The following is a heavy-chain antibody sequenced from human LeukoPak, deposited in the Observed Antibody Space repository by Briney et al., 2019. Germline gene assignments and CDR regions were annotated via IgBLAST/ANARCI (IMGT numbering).Heavy chain of an antibody. CDR2: ISYSGST. Sequence: KPSETLSLTCTVSGSSINSYYWSWIRQPPGKGLEWIGYISYSGSTNYNPSLKSRVAISLDTSKTQLFLKLSSVTAADTALYYCARGNANWGQRTVDRVFS. V-gene: IGHV4-59*01. CDR1: GSSINSYY. J-gene: IGHJ4*02. CDR3: ARGNAN.